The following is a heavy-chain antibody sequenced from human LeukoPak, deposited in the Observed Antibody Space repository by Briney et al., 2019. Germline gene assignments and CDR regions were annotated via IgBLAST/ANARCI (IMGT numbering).Heavy chain of an antibody. J-gene: IGHJ4*02. D-gene: IGHD5-24*01. CDR1: GYTFTDYY. V-gene: IGHV1-2*02. CDR3: ARARFGYNRGPFDY. CDR2: INPNSGGT. Sequence: ASVKVSCKASGYTFTDYYMHWVRQAPGQGLEWMGWINPNSGGTNYAQKFQGRVTMTRDTSISTAYMELSRLRSDDTAVFYCARARFGYNRGPFDYWGQGILVTVSS.